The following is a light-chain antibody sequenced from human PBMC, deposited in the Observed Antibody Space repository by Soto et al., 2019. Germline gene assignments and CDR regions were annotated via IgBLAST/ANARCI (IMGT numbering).Light chain of an antibody. CDR2: GAS. CDR3: QQYGGSPVT. V-gene: IGKV3-20*01. Sequence: DIVLTQSPGTLSLSPWESATLSCKASESVYINSFAWYQQKPGQPPRLLIYGASTRATGIPDRFSGSGSGTDSVLNITRPEVEDFGVYYYQQYGGSPVTFGPGTRVYIK. CDR1: ESVYINS. J-gene: IGKJ3*01.